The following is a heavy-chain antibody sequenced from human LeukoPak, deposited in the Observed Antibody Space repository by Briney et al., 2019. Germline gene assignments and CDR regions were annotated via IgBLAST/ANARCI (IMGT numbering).Heavy chain of an antibody. CDR3: AKDWGVVIPYYFDY. V-gene: IGHV3-30*02. CDR1: GFTFSSYG. D-gene: IGHD3-3*01. J-gene: IGHJ4*02. Sequence: GGSLRLSCAASGFTFSSYGMHWVRQAPGKGLEWVAFIRYDGSNKYYADSVNGRFTISRDNSKNTQYLQMNSLRAEDTAVYYCAKDWGVVIPYYFDYWGQGTRVPVSS. CDR2: IRYDGSNK.